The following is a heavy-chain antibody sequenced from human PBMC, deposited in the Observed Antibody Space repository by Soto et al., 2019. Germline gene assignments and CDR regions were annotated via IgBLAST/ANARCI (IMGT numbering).Heavy chain of an antibody. CDR1: GGSISSSSYY. Sequence: SETLSLTCTVSGGSISSSSYYWGWIRQPPGKGLEWIGSIYYSGSTYYNPSLKSRVTISVDTSKNQFSLKLSFVTAADTAVYYCAREMRAAAALSWFDPWGQGTLVTLSS. J-gene: IGHJ5*02. D-gene: IGHD6-13*01. CDR2: IYYSGST. CDR3: AREMRAAAALSWFDP. V-gene: IGHV4-39*02.